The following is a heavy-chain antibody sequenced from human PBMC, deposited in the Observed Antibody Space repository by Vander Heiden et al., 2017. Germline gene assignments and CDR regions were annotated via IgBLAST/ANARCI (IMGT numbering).Heavy chain of an antibody. CDR3: TRVWRGAFDV. CDR2: IKSEADGGKT. CDR1: GRTFKVAW. V-gene: IGHV3-15*01. D-gene: IGHD2-21*01. Sequence: EVHLVESGGGLVKPGGSLTLSCSASGRTFKVAWMEWVGEGPGKGLGWVGRIKSEADGGKTDYAAPVKDRVTISRDDSKNTVFLQMNSLKTEDTAVYYCTRVWRGAFDVWGQGTMVTVS. J-gene: IGHJ3*01.